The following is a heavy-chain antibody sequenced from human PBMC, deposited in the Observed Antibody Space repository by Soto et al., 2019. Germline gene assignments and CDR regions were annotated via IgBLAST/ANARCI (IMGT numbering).Heavy chain of an antibody. D-gene: IGHD6-6*01. CDR3: ARHRRYSSSSGDYYYYGMDV. CDR1: GYSFTSYW. CDR2: IYPGDSDT. J-gene: IGHJ6*02. Sequence: PGESLKISCKGSGYSFTSYWIGWVRQMPGKGLEWMGIIYPGDSDTRYSPSFQGQVTISADKSISTAYLQWSSLKASDTAMYYCARHRRYSSSSGDYYYYGMDVWGQGTTVTVSS. V-gene: IGHV5-51*01.